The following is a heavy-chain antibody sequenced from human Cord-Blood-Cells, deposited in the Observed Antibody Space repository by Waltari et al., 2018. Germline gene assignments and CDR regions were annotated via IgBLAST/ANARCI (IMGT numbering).Heavy chain of an antibody. Sequence: EVQLVESGGGLVQPGGSLRLSCAASGFTFSRYWMSWVRQAPGKGLEWVANIKQDGSEKYYVDSVKGRFTISRDNAKNSLYLQMNSLRAEDTTVYYCARDLSWGWFDPWGQGTLVTVSS. CDR1: GFTFSRYW. D-gene: IGHD6-13*01. J-gene: IGHJ5*02. CDR3: ARDLSWGWFDP. CDR2: IKQDGSEK. V-gene: IGHV3-7*01.